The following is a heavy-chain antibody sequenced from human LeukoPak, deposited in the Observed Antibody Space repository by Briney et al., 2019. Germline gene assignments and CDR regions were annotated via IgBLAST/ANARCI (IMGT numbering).Heavy chain of an antibody. CDR1: GFTLNSYE. V-gene: IGHV3-48*03. CDR3: AKSRDYSSSWYGGAFDI. Sequence: GGSLRLSCAGSGFTLNSYEMNWVRQAPGKGLEWVSYISGTGRTINYADAVKGRFTFSRDNTRNSLSLQMNSLRAEDTAVYYCAKSRDYSSSWYGGAFDIWGQGTVVTVSS. CDR2: ISGTGRTI. D-gene: IGHD6-13*01. J-gene: IGHJ3*02.